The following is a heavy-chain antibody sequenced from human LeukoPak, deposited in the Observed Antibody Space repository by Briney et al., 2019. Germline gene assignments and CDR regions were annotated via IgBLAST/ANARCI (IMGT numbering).Heavy chain of an antibody. CDR2: IYSGGST. CDR1: EFTVSSNY. CDR3: VGRRGDYHY. J-gene: IGHJ4*02. Sequence: PGGSLRLSCAVSEFTVSSNYMSWVRQAPGKGLEWVSVIYSGGSTYYADSAKGRFTTSRDNSKNTLYLQMNSLRAEETAVYYCVGRRGDYHYWGQGTLVTVSS. D-gene: IGHD4-17*01. V-gene: IGHV3-53*01.